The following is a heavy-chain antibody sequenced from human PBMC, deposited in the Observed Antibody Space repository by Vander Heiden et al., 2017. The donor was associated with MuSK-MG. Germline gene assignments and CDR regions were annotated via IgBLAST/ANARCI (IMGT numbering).Heavy chain of an antibody. V-gene: IGHV4-4*07. D-gene: IGHD1-26*01. CDR2: IYATGST. CDR3: ARWDSRSFDP. CDR1: GGSISTYW. J-gene: IGHJ5*02. Sequence: QVQLQESGPGLVKPSETLSLTCTVSGGSISTYWWTWIRQPAGKGLEWIGRIYATGSTNFNPSLKSRLTMSLDTSRNQFSLKLTSVTAADTAVYYCARWDSRSFDPWGQGTLVTVSS.